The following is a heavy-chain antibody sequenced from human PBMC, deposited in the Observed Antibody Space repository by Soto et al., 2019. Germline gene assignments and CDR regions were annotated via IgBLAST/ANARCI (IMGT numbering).Heavy chain of an antibody. CDR1: GGSFYSYV. D-gene: IGHD3-10*01. J-gene: IGHJ4*02. V-gene: IGHV1-69*01. CDR2: IIPLFNTP. Sequence: QVQLEQSGAEVKMPGSSVRLSCKASGGSFYSYVFFWVRQAPGQGLECMGGIIPLFNTPSYSQKFHGRATIAADGSTHSAHLDRNSLPSGDTALYFWATVGRDGDDFASFVQYGGQGSLVPVSS. CDR3: ATVGRDGDDFASFVQY.